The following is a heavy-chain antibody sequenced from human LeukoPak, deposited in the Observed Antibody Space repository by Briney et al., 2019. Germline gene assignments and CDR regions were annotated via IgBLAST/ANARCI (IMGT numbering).Heavy chain of an antibody. CDR2: VTHSGST. V-gene: IGHV4-34*01. Sequence: SETLSLTCAVYGGSFSGYYWSWIRQPPGKGLEWIGEVTHSGSTNYNPSLKSRVTISVDTSKNQFSLKLSSVTAADTAVYYCARGRRRTYYYGSGSYYPYYFDYWGQGTLVTVSS. D-gene: IGHD3-10*01. CDR1: GGSFSGYY. CDR3: ARGRRRTYYYGSGSYYPYYFDY. J-gene: IGHJ4*02.